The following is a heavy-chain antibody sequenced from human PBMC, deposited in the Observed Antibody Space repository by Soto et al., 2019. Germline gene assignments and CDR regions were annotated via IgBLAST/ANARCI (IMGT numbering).Heavy chain of an antibody. J-gene: IGHJ6*03. Sequence: PSATLSLTCTVSGGSISSSSYYWGWIRQPPGKGLEWIGSIYYSGSTYYNPSLKSRVTISVDTSKNQFSLKLSSVTAADTAVYYCARGQDTIFGVRGYYMDVWGKGTTVTVSS. V-gene: IGHV4-39*01. CDR1: GGSISSSSYY. D-gene: IGHD3-3*01. CDR2: IYYSGST. CDR3: ARGQDTIFGVRGYYMDV.